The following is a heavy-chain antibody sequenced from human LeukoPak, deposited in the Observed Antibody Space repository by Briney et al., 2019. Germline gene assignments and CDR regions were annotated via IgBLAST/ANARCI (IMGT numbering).Heavy chain of an antibody. CDR2: INSDGSRT. CDR1: GFTFSTYW. Sequence: GGSLRLSCAASGFTFSTYWMHWVRQAPGKGLVWVSRINSDGSRTTYADSVKGRFTISRNNAKNTLYLQMNSLRTEDTAVYYCARPETQYSSGLDGFDIWGQGTMVTVSS. J-gene: IGHJ3*02. V-gene: IGHV3-74*01. CDR3: ARPETQYSSGLDGFDI. D-gene: IGHD6-19*01.